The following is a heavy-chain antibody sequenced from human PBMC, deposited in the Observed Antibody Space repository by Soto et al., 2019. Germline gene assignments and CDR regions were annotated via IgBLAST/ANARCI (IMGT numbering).Heavy chain of an antibody. CDR3: AITYGSGSYYKSHYYYYMDV. CDR2: ISYDGSNK. D-gene: IGHD3-10*01. CDR1: GFTFSSYG. V-gene: IGHV3-30*03. Sequence: GGSLRLSCAASGFTFSSYGMHWVRQAPGKGLEWVAVISYDGSNKYYADSVKGRFTISRDNSKNTLYLQMNSLRAEDTAVYYCAITYGSGSYYKSHYYYYMDVWGKGTTVTVSS. J-gene: IGHJ6*03.